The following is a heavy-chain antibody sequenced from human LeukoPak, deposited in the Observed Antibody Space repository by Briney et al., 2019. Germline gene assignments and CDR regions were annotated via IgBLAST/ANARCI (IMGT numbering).Heavy chain of an antibody. CDR3: ARDQGWVGVSVSFDR. Sequence: NPSETLSLTCTVSGVSMSSYYWSWIRQPAGKGLEWVGRIYTSGSTNYNPSLNSRVTMSVDKSKNQFSLKLTSVTAADTAVYYCARDQGWVGVSVSFDRWGHGILVSVSS. CDR1: GVSMSSYY. D-gene: IGHD3-3*01. CDR2: IYTSGST. J-gene: IGHJ4*01. V-gene: IGHV4-4*07.